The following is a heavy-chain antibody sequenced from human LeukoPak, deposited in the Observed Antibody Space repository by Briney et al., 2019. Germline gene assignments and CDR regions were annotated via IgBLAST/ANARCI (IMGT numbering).Heavy chain of an antibody. Sequence: GGSLRLSCAASGFTFSSYAMSWVRQAPGKGLEWVSAISGSGGSTYYADSVKGRFTISRDNSKNTLYLQMNSLRAEDTAVYYCAKGGGRRLVRNWFDPWGQGTLVTVSS. CDR2: ISGSGGST. CDR1: GFTFSSYA. D-gene: IGHD6-19*01. J-gene: IGHJ5*02. V-gene: IGHV3-23*01. CDR3: AKGGGRRLVRNWFDP.